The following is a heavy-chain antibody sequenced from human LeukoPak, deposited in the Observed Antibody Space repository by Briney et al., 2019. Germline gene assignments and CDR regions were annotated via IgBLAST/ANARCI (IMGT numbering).Heavy chain of an antibody. CDR3: ARMGLGLYFDY. Sequence: PSETLSLTYTVSGGSISSYYWSWIRQPPGKGLEWIGYIYYSGSTNYNPSLKSRVTISVDTSKNQFSLKLSSVTAADTAVYYCARMGLGLYFDYWGQGTLVTVSS. CDR2: IYYSGST. V-gene: IGHV4-59*01. J-gene: IGHJ4*02. CDR1: GGSISSYY. D-gene: IGHD3-10*01.